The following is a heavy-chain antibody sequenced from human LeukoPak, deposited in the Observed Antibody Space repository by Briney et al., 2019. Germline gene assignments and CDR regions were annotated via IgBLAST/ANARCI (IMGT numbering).Heavy chain of an antibody. V-gene: IGHV3-30*18. D-gene: IGHD6-19*01. Sequence: GGSLRLSCAASGLTFSSYGMHWVRQAPGKGLEWVAVISYDGSNKYYADSVKGRFTISRDNSKNTLYLQMNSLRAEDTAVYYCAKDSGQWLDIYYFDYWGQGTLVTVSS. CDR1: GLTFSSYG. J-gene: IGHJ4*02. CDR2: ISYDGSNK. CDR3: AKDSGQWLDIYYFDY.